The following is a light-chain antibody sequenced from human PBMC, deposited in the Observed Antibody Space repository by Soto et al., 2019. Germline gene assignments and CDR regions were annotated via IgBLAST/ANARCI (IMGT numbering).Light chain of an antibody. V-gene: IGKV3-15*01. Sequence: EIVMTQSPATLSVSPGERATLSCRASQSVSSNLAWYQQKPGQVPRLLIYGASTRATGIPARFSGSGSGTEFTLTISSLQSEDFAVYYCQQYHNWPPWTFGQGTKVEIK. CDR2: GAS. J-gene: IGKJ1*01. CDR3: QQYHNWPPWT. CDR1: QSVSSN.